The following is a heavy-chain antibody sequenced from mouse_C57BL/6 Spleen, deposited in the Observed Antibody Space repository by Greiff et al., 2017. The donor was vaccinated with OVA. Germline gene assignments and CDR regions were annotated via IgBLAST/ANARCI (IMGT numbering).Heavy chain of an antibody. D-gene: IGHD1-1*01. CDR2: INYDGSST. Sequence: EVKVVESEGGLVQPGSSMKLSCTASGFTFSDYYMAWVRQVPEKGLEWVANINYDGSSTYYLDSLKSRFIISRDNAKNILYLQMSSLKSEDTATYYCARAYYGSSYFDYWGQGTTLTVSS. CDR3: ARAYYGSSYFDY. V-gene: IGHV5-16*01. CDR1: GFTFSDYY. J-gene: IGHJ2*01.